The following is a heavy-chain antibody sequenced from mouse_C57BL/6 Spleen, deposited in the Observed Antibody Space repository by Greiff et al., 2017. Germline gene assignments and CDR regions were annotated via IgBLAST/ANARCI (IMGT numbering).Heavy chain of an antibody. CDR1: GFTFSNYW. J-gene: IGHJ1*03. CDR3: TNYGSYWYFDV. V-gene: IGHV6-3*01. CDR2: IRLKSDNYAT. D-gene: IGHD1-1*01. Sequence: EVQGVESGGGLVQPGGSMKLSCVASGFTFSNYWMNWVRQSPEKGLEWVAQIRLKSDNYATHYAESVKGRFTISRDDSKSSVYLQMNNLRAEDTGIYYCTNYGSYWYFDVWGTGTTVTVSS.